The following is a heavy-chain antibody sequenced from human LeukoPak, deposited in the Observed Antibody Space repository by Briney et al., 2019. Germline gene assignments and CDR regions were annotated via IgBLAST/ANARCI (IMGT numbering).Heavy chain of an antibody. D-gene: IGHD3-16*02. V-gene: IGHV3-43*01. CDR1: GFAFGDYM. CDR2: ISWDSSDI. CDR3: AKDRGGYRGFDY. J-gene: IGHJ4*02. Sequence: GGSLRLSCVASGFAFGDYMMHWVRQAPGKGPEWVSLISWDSSDIHYVDSIKGRFTISRDNSKNSLYLQMNSLRTEDTALYYCAKDRGGYRGFDYWGQGALVTVSS.